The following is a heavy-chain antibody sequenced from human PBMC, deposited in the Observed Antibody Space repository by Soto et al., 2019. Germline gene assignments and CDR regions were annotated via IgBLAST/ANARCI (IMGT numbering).Heavy chain of an antibody. Sequence: KPSETLSLTCTVSGGSVSSGSYYWSWIRQPPGKGLEWIGYIYYSGSTNYNPSLKSRVTISVDTSKNQFSLKLSSVTAADTAVYYCARGAQYSSSWYEVYYYYYGMDVWGQGTTVTVSS. J-gene: IGHJ6*02. V-gene: IGHV4-61*01. CDR3: ARGAQYSSSWYEVYYYYYGMDV. CDR1: GGSVSSGSYY. D-gene: IGHD6-13*01. CDR2: IYYSGST.